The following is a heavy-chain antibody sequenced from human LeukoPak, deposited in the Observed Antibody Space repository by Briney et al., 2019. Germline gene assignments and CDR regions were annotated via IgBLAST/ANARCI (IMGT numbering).Heavy chain of an antibody. Sequence: GESLKISCKGSGYSFTSYWIGWVRQMPGKGLEWMGIIYPGYSDTRYSPSFQGQVTISADKSISTAYLQWSSLKASDTAMYYCAGLKVEYYDSSGYYPGYFQHWGQGTLVTVSS. J-gene: IGHJ1*01. CDR2: IYPGYSDT. D-gene: IGHD3-22*01. V-gene: IGHV5-51*01. CDR1: GYSFTSYW. CDR3: AGLKVEYYDSSGYYPGYFQH.